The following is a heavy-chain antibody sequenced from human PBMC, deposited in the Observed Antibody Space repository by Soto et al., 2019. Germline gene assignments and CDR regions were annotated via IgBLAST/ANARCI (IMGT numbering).Heavy chain of an antibody. CDR3: AGRERYFGSPGWFDP. J-gene: IGHJ5*01. V-gene: IGHV4-39*01. CDR2: VYYNENT. Sequence: SETLSLTCSVSGASINNFAYYWGWIRQPPGKGLEWIGSVYYNENTYHNPSLKSRVAISVDTAKNQFSLNLRSVTAADTAIYFCAGRERYFGSPGWFDPWGQGTLVTVSS. CDR1: GASINNFAYY. D-gene: IGHD3-9*01.